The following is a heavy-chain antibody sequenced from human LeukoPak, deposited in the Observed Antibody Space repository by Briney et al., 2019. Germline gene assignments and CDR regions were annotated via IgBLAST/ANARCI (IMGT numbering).Heavy chain of an antibody. CDR2: IWYDGSNK. D-gene: IGHD3-16*01. Sequence: PGRSLRLSCAASGFTFSSYGMHWVRQAPGKGLEWVAVIWYDGSNKYYADYVKGRFTISRDNSKNTLYLQMNSLRAEDTAVYYCAREGVGDGAFDIWGQGTMVTVSS. J-gene: IGHJ3*02. V-gene: IGHV3-33*01. CDR3: AREGVGDGAFDI. CDR1: GFTFSSYG.